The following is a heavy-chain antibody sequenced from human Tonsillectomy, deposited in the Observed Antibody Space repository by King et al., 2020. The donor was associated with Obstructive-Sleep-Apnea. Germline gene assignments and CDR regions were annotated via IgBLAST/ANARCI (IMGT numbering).Heavy chain of an antibody. CDR2: IGAYNGDT. CDR1: GYTFTRHG. V-gene: IGHV1-18*04. Sequence: QLVQSGVEVRKPGASVKVSCKASGYTFTRHGISWVRQAPAQGLEWMGWIGAYNGDTNYAQKMQGRVTMTTDTSTSMVYMELRGLRSDDTAVYYCVRDSGGVESTNGEDAWDIWGKGTVVTVSS. CDR3: VRDSGGVESTNGEDAWDI. D-gene: IGHD3-10*01. J-gene: IGHJ3*02.